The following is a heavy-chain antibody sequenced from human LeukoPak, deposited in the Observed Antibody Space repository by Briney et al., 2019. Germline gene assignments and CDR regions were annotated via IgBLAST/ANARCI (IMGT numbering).Heavy chain of an antibody. CDR1: GDSVSSSSAA. CDR2: TYYRSKWYN. D-gene: IGHD2-15*01. J-gene: IGHJ3*02. V-gene: IGHV6-1*01. CDR3: ARWPLGYCSGGSCYSVSDAFDI. Sequence: SQTLSLTCAISGDSVSSSSAAWNWIRQSPSRGLEWLGRTYYRSKWYNDYAVSVKSRITINPDTSKNQFSLKLSSVTAADTAVYYCARWPLGYCSGGSCYSVSDAFDIWGQGTMVTVSS.